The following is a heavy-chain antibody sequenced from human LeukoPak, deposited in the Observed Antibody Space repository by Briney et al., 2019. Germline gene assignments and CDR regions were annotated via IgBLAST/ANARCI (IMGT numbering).Heavy chain of an antibody. J-gene: IGHJ6*03. CDR2: IYVTGN. V-gene: IGHV4-4*09. CDR1: GGSIGTYY. CDR3: GDHIGGGIEDMDV. D-gene: IGHD3-16*02. Sequence: PSETLSLTCTVSGGSIGTYYWSWVRQSPGKGLEWIGYIYVTGNRYNPYLQSRVTISVDTSRNQFFLKMSSVPAAAPAVYYCGDHIGGGIEDMDVWGKGTKVTVSS.